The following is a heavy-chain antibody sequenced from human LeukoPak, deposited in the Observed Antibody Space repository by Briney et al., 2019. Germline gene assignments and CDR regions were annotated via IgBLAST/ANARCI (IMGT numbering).Heavy chain of an antibody. V-gene: IGHV4-4*07. CDR1: GGSISSYY. D-gene: IGHD3-10*01. CDR2: IYTSGST. CDR3: ARGLANYYGSGSYPYYFDY. J-gene: IGHJ4*02. Sequence: SETLSLTCTVSGGSISSYYWSWIRQPAGKGLEWIGRIYTSGSTNYNPSLKSRVTMSVDTSKNQFSLKLSSVTAADTAVYYCARGLANYYGSGSYPYYFDYWGQGTLVTVSS.